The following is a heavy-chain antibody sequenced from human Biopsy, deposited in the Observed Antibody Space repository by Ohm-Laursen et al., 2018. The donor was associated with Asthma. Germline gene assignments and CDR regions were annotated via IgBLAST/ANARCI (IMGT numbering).Heavy chain of an antibody. J-gene: IGHJ4*02. D-gene: IGHD2-2*01. CDR2: INSVFGTT. CDR1: GYTFISYA. V-gene: IGHV1-69*13. Sequence: ASVKVSCKASGYTFISYAMHWVRQAPGQGLEWMGGINSVFGTTTYPQKFQDRVTITADDSTSTVYMELSSLRSEDTAVYYCARKAGSCISRTCYSLDFWGQGTLVTVSS. CDR3: ARKAGSCISRTCYSLDF.